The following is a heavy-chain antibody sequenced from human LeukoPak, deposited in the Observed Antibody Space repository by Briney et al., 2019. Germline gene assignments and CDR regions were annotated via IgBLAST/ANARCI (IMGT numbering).Heavy chain of an antibody. CDR1: GGSISGHY. CDR2: MYYSGST. D-gene: IGHD6-19*01. V-gene: IGHV4-59*08. J-gene: IGHJ3*02. Sequence: SETLSLTCTVSGGSISGHYWSWIRQPPGKGLEWIGYMYYSGSTNYNPSLKSRVTISVDMSKNQFSLKLSSVTAADTGVYYCARPSSSSGWYYDAFDIWGQGTMVSVSS. CDR3: ARPSSSSGWYYDAFDI.